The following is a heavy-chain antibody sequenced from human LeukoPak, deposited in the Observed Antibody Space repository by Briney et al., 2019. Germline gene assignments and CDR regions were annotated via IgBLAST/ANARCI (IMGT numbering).Heavy chain of an antibody. J-gene: IGHJ4*02. CDR2: IYYSGST. CDR3: ARDHNNDYGDFGGLGYFDY. D-gene: IGHD4-17*01. CDR1: GGSISSGGYY. Sequence: SQTLSLTCAVSGGSISSGGYYWSWIRQPPGKGLEWIGYIYYSGSTNYNPSLKSRVTISVDTSKNQFSLKLSSVTAADTAVYYCARDHNNDYGDFGGLGYFDYWGQGTLVTVSS. V-gene: IGHV4-61*08.